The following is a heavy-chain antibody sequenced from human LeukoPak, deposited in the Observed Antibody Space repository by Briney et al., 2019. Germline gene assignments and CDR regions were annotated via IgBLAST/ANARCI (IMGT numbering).Heavy chain of an antibody. D-gene: IGHD3-22*01. Sequence: GESLKISCKGSGYSFTSYWIGWVRQMPGKGLEWMGIIYPGDSDTRYSPSFQGQVTISADKSISTAHLQWSSLKASDTAMYYCASCPYYYDSSGPDAFDIWGQGTMVTVSS. CDR2: IYPGDSDT. V-gene: IGHV5-51*01. J-gene: IGHJ3*02. CDR1: GYSFTSYW. CDR3: ASCPYYYDSSGPDAFDI.